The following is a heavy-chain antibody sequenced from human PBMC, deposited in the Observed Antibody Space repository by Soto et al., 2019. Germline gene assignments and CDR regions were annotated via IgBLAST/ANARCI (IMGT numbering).Heavy chain of an antibody. CDR2: IIPILGIA. D-gene: IGHD3-16*02. CDR3: AIDSRGGIVNYYYTAV. Sequence: QVQLVQSGAEVKKPGSSVKVSCKASGGTFSSYTISWVRQAPGQGLEWMGRIIPILGIANYAQKFQGRVTITADKSTSTAYMELSSLRSEDTAVYYGAIDSRGGIVNYYYTAVWGKGTTVTVSS. J-gene: IGHJ6*03. V-gene: IGHV1-69*08. CDR1: GGTFSSYT.